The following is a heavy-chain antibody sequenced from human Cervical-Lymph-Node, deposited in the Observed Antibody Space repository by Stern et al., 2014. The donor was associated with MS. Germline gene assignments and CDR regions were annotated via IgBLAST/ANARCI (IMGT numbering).Heavy chain of an antibody. J-gene: IGHJ3*02. CDR1: GFTFSSYS. V-gene: IGHV3-48*01. CDR3: ARDTDAFDI. CDR2: ITSSRSTI. Sequence: VQLVQSGGGLVQPGGSLRLSCAASGFTFSSYSMNWVRQAPGKGLEWVSYITSSRSTIYYADSVKGRFTISRDNGKNSLYLQMNSLRVEDTAVYYCARDTDAFDIWGQGTMVTVSS.